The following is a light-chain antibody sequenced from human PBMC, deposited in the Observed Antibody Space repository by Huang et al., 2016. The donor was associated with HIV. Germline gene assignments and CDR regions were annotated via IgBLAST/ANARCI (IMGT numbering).Light chain of an antibody. V-gene: IGKV3-15*01. Sequence: IIMIQSPATLSVSPGDRATLTCSTSQSVRSNLAWYHQKAGQAPRLLIFGASTRATGVPAWFSGSGSGTEFTLTISSLQSEDFAVYYCQHYNNWPLFTFGPRTKVDIK. CDR1: QSVRSN. CDR3: QHYNNWPLFT. J-gene: IGKJ3*01. CDR2: GAS.